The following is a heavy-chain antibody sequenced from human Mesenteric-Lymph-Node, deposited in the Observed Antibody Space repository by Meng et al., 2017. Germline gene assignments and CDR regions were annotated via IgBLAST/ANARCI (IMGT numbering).Heavy chain of an antibody. V-gene: IGHV4-34*10. D-gene: IGHD5-18*01. CDR3: ARARVRSYGLFFDY. CDR2: ITHSGST. Sequence: WIRQPPGKGLGWIGEITHSGSTNYNPSLKSRITMSVDTSKNQFSLKLSSVTAADTAVYYCARARVRSYGLFFDYWGQGTLVTVSS. J-gene: IGHJ4*02.